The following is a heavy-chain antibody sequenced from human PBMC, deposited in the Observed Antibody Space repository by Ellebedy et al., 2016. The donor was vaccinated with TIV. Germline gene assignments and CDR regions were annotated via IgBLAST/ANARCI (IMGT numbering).Heavy chain of an antibody. D-gene: IGHD4-17*01. CDR1: GFTFSIYS. CDR2: ISSSSSTI. V-gene: IGHV3-48*01. Sequence: GESLKISCAASGFTFSIYSMNWVRQAPGKGLEWVSYISSSSSTIYYADSVKGRFTISRDNAKNSLYLQMNSLRAEDTAVYYCARDRGNPLYGDYGGDYWGQGTLVTVSS. J-gene: IGHJ4*02. CDR3: ARDRGNPLYGDYGGDY.